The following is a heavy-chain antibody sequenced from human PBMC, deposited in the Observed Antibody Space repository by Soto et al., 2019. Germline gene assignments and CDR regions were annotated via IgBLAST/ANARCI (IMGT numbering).Heavy chain of an antibody. D-gene: IGHD3-9*01. CDR3: ARARNFLTGYYKGGFYYFDY. CDR1: GGSMSSSNW. V-gene: IGHV4-4*02. Sequence: SETLSLTCTVSGGSMSSSNWWNWVRQPPGKGLEWIGETHHSGRTNYNPSLKSRVTISVDKSKNHFSLKLSSVTAADTAVYYCARARNFLTGYYKGGFYYFDYWGQGTPVTVSS. J-gene: IGHJ4*02. CDR2: THHSGRT.